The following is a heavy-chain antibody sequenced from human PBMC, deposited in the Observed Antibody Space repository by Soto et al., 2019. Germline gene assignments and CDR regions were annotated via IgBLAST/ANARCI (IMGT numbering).Heavy chain of an antibody. CDR2: ISAYNGNT. CDR3: ARDRGYNWNYGWFDP. Sequence: QVRLVQSGAEVKKPGASVKVSCKASGYTFTSYGISWVRQAPGQGLEWMGRISAYNGNTNYAQKLQGRVTMTTDTSTSTAYMELRSLRSDDTAVYYCARDRGYNWNYGWFDPWGQGTRVTVSS. D-gene: IGHD1-7*01. J-gene: IGHJ5*02. V-gene: IGHV1-18*01. CDR1: GYTFTSYG.